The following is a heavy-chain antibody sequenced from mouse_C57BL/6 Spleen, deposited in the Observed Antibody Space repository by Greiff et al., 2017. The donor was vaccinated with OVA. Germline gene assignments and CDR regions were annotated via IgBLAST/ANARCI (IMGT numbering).Heavy chain of an antibody. CDR1: GYSFTGYF. CDR2: INPYNGDT. CDR3: ARSITTVVAKEAMDY. D-gene: IGHD1-1*01. V-gene: IGHV1-20*01. J-gene: IGHJ4*01. Sequence: EVQLQQSGPELVKPGDSVKISCKASGYSFTGYFMNWVMQSHGKSLEWIGRINPYNGDTFYNQKFKGKATLTVDKSSSTAHMELRSLTSEDSAVYYCARSITTVVAKEAMDYWGQGTSVTVSS.